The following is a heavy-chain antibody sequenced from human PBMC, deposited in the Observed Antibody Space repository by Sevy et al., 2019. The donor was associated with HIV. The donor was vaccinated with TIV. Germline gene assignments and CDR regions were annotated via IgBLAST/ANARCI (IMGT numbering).Heavy chain of an antibody. CDR2: ISGSGETT. J-gene: IGHJ4*02. D-gene: IGHD2-8*01. CDR3: AKDYMLNLWRRYFDS. Sequence: GGSLRLSCAASGLTFNSHAMSWVRQPPGRGLEWVSAISGSGETTVYADSVRGRFTISRDNSKNTLFLVMNSLRAEDTAVYYSAKDYMLNLWRRYFDSWGQGTLVTVSS. V-gene: IGHV3-23*01. CDR1: GLTFNSHA.